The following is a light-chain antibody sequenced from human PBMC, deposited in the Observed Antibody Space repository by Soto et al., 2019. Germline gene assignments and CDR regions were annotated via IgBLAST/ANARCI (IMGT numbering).Light chain of an antibody. Sequence: EIVLTQSPGTLSLSPGERATLSCRASQSIATYLAWYQQKPGRAPSLLIFDASNRATGIPARFSGSGSGTDFTLTISSLEPEDFATYYCQQRSRWPPTFGHGTKVDI. CDR1: QSIATY. CDR2: DAS. J-gene: IGKJ1*01. CDR3: QQRSRWPPT. V-gene: IGKV3-11*01.